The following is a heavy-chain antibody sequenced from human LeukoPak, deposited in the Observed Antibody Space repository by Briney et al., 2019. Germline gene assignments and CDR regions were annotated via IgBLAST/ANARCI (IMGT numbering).Heavy chain of an antibody. Sequence: GGSLRLSCAASGFTFSNYAMRWVRQAPGKGLEWVSGISGSGDSTYYADSVKGRFTISRDNSKNTLYLQMNSLRAEDTAVYYCAELGITMIGGVWGKGTTVTISS. CDR1: GFTFSNYA. D-gene: IGHD3-10*02. CDR2: ISGSGDST. J-gene: IGHJ6*04. CDR3: AELGITMIGGV. V-gene: IGHV3-23*01.